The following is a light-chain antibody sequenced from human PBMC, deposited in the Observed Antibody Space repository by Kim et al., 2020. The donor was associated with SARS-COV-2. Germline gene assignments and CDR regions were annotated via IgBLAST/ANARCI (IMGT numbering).Light chain of an antibody. J-gene: IGKJ2*01. CDR2: GAS. V-gene: IGKV3-20*01. CDR3: QQYASAPDT. CDR1: QSVSRND. Sequence: LSPGERATLACRASQSVSRNDLAWYQQKPGQAPRVLIYGASNRATGIPDRFSGSGSGTDFTLTISRLEPEDFAVYYCQQYASAPDTFGQGTKLEI.